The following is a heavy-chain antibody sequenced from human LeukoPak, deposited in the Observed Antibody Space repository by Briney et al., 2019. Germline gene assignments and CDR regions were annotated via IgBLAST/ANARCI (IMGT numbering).Heavy chain of an antibody. V-gene: IGHV1-69*04. D-gene: IGHD4-23*01. Sequence: GASVKVSCKASGDTFTSYTIRWVRQAPGQGLEWMGRIIPILGIANYAQQFQGRVTITADKSTSTAYMELSSLRSEDTAVYYCAGDPRRGGNSRPKEFPTFDYWGQGTLVTVSS. CDR2: IIPILGIA. CDR3: AGDPRRGGNSRPKEFPTFDY. CDR1: GDTFTSYT. J-gene: IGHJ4*02.